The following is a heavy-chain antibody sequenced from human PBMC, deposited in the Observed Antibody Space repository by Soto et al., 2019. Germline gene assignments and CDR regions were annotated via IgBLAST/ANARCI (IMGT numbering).Heavy chain of an antibody. J-gene: IGHJ5*02. CDR1: GYKFGSAW. CDR2: IKPGTSDI. CDR3: ARQLSHICDA. V-gene: IGHV5-51*01. Sequence: GESLKISCKGVGYKFGSAWIGWVRQMPGKGLEWMGIIKPGTSDIRYSPSCRGHVTISADEAVSTAYLQWSSLKASDTAMYYCARQLSHICDAWGQGTLVTVAS. D-gene: IGHD2-21*01.